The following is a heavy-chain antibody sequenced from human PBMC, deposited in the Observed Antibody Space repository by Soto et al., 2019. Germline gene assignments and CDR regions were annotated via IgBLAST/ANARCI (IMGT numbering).Heavy chain of an antibody. CDR2: IYYSGST. CDR1: GGSISSGGYY. Sequence: SETLSLTCTVSGGSISSGGYYWSWIRQHPGKGLEWIGYIYYSGSTYYNPSLKSRVTISVDTSKNQFSLKLSSVTAADTAVYFLAIDSARPLAFDFWGQGIMVTVSS. J-gene: IGHJ3*01. V-gene: IGHV4-31*03. CDR3: AIDSARPLAFDF.